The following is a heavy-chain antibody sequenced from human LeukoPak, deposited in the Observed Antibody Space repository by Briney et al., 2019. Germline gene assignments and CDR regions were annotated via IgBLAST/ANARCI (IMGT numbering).Heavy chain of an antibody. CDR2: IKQDGREK. D-gene: IGHD6-13*01. J-gene: IGHJ4*02. Sequence: GGSLRLSCADSGFTFSNYWMSWVRQAPGKGLEWVANIKQDGREKHYVDSVKGRFTISRDNAKNSLFLQMQSLRAEDTAVYYCARDSWDGDLDYWGQGTLVTVSS. CDR3: ARDSWDGDLDY. CDR1: GFTFSNYW. V-gene: IGHV3-7*01.